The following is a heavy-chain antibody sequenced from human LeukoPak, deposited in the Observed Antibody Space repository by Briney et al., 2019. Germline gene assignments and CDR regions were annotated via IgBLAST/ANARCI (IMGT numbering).Heavy chain of an antibody. D-gene: IGHD3-9*01. CDR2: IYYSGST. CDR1: GRSISRRSDQ. V-gene: IGHV4-39*01. CDR3: ARPGGLLYFDRSPDVTCPMGY. J-gene: IGHJ4*02. Sequence: SETLSLTCTVSGRSISRRSDQWGWIRQPPGKGLEWIGSIYYSGSTYYNPSLKSRVTISVDTSKNQFSLKLSSVTAADTVVYYCARPGGLLYFDRSPDVTCPMGYWGQGTLVTVSS.